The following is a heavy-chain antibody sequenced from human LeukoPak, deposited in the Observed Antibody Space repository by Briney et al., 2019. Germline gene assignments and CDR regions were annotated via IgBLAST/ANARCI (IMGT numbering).Heavy chain of an antibody. CDR2: INPNSGGT. CDR3: ARDSATVTDLFDY. D-gene: IGHD4-17*01. CDR1: GYTFTGYY. J-gene: IGHJ4*02. Sequence: ASVKVSCKASGYTFTGYYMHWVRQAPGQGLEWMGWINPNSGGTNYAQKFQGGVTMTRDTSISTAYMELSRLRSDDTAVYYCARDSATVTDLFDYWGQGTLVTVSS. V-gene: IGHV1-2*02.